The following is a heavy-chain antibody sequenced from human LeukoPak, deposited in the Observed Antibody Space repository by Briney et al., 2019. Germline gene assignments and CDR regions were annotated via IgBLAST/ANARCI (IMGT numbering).Heavy chain of an antibody. CDR3: ARDLRSSSWPPYYYYGMDV. CDR2: INPNSGGT. V-gene: IGHV1-2*02. CDR1: GYTFTGYY. Sequence: ASVKVSCKASGYTFTGYYMHWVRQAPGQGLEWMGWINPNSGGTNYAQKFQGRVTMTRDTSISTAYMELSRLRSDDTAVYYCARDLRSSSWPPYYYYGMDVWGQGTTVTVSS. D-gene: IGHD6-13*01. J-gene: IGHJ6*02.